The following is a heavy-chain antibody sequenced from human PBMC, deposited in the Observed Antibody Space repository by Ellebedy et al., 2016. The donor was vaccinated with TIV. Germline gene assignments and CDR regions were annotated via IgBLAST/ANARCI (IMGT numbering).Heavy chain of an antibody. D-gene: IGHD3/OR15-3a*01. V-gene: IGHV4-38-2*02. CDR1: GYSISSGYY. J-gene: IGHJ6*02. CDR3: ARTDLRYGMDV. Sequence: SETLSLXXTVSGYSISSGYYWGWIRQPPGKGLEWIGSIYHSGSTYYNPSLKSRVTISVDTSKNQVSLKLSSVTAADTAVYYCARTDLRYGMDVWGQGTTVTVSS. CDR2: IYHSGST.